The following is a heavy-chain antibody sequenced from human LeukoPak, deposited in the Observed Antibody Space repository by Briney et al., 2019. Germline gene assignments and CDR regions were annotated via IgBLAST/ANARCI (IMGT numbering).Heavy chain of an antibody. Sequence: PSETLSLTCTVSGGSVSPYYWTSIRQTPGKGLDWIGYIYYNGLTSYNPSLRSRVSLSVDTAKNQLSLKLTSMTAADTAVYYCTREVSTVTFDYWGHGTLVTVSS. CDR2: IYYNGLT. J-gene: IGHJ4*01. D-gene: IGHD4-17*01. CDR3: TREVSTVTFDY. CDR1: GGSVSPYY. V-gene: IGHV4-59*02.